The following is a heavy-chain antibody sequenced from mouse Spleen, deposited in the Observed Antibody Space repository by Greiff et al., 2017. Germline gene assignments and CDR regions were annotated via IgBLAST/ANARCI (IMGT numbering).Heavy chain of an antibody. V-gene: IGHV1-82*01. J-gene: IGHJ3*01. CDR2: IYPGDGDT. CDR1: GYAFSSSW. CDR3: ARSGDYDGFAY. D-gene: IGHD2-4*01. Sequence: LVESGPELVKPGASVKISCKASGYAFSSSWMNWVKQRPGQGLEWIGRIYPGDGDTNYNGKFKGKATLTADKSSSTAYMQLSSLTSVDSAVYFCARSGDYDGFAYWGQGTLVTVSA.